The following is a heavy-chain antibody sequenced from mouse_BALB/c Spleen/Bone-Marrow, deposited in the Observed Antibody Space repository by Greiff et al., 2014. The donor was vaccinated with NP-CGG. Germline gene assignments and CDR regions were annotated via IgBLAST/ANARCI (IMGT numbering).Heavy chain of an antibody. J-gene: IGHJ4*01. CDR2: ISNGDGST. V-gene: IGHV5-12*02. D-gene: IGHD1-1*01. CDR1: GFTFRDFY. CDR3: TRESYGYAVDY. Sequence: VMLEESGGGLVKPGGSLKLSCATSGFTFRDFYMYWVRQTPDRRLEWVGYISNGDGSTYYPETVKGRSTISGDNANNTLYLQMSRLKSEATAIYYCTRESYGYAVDYWGQGTSVTVSS.